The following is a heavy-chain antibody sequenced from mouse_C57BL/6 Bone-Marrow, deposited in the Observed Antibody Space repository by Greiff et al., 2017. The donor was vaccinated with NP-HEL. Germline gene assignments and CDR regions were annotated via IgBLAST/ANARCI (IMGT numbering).Heavy chain of an antibody. J-gene: IGHJ1*03. CDR1: GYTFTDYN. V-gene: IGHV1-18*01. Sequence: EVQLQQSGPELVKPGASVKIPCKASGYTFTDYNMDWVKQSHGKSLEWIGDINPNNGGTIYNQKFKGKATLTVDKSSSTAYMELRSLTSEDTAVYYCARIIHYYGTKSYWYFDVWGTGTTVTVSS. CDR3: ARIIHYYGTKSYWYFDV. CDR2: INPNNGGT. D-gene: IGHD1-1*01.